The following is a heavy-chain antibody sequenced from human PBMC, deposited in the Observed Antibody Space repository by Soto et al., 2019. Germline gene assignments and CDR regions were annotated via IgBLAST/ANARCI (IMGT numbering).Heavy chain of an antibody. CDR2: INSDGSST. D-gene: IGHD6-19*01. V-gene: IGHV3-74*01. CDR3: ARESLRSSGWYYFDY. Sequence: ASEFKCSNHGVHWVRQTTGKGLVWVSRINSDGSSTSYADSVKGRFTISRDNAKNTLYLQMNSLRAEDTAVYYCARESLRSSGWYYFDYWGQGTLVTVSS. J-gene: IGHJ4*02. CDR1: EFKCSNHG.